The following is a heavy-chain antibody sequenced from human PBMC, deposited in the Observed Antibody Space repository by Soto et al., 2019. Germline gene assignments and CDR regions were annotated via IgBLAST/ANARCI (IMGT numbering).Heavy chain of an antibody. CDR3: ARDLVPGYCSGGSCYNWFDP. CDR1: GFTFSSYS. D-gene: IGHD2-15*01. V-gene: IGHV3-21*01. Sequence: PGGSLRLSCAASGFTFSSYSMNWVRQAPGKGLEWVSSISSSSSYIYYADSVKGRFTISRDNAKNSLYLQMNSLRAEDTAVYYCARDLVPGYCSGGSCYNWFDPWGQGTLVTVSS. CDR2: ISSSSSYI. J-gene: IGHJ5*02.